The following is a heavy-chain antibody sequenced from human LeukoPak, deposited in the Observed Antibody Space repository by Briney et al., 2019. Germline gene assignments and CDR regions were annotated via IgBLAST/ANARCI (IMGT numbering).Heavy chain of an antibody. J-gene: IGHJ6*03. CDR3: ARGASGNYYYYYYMDV. Sequence: SVKVSCKASGGTFSSYAISWVRQAPGQGLEWMGGIIPIFGTANYAQKFQGRVTITADESTSTAYMELSSLRSEDTAVYYCARGASGNYYYYYYMDVWGKGTTVTVSS. CDR2: IIPIFGTA. V-gene: IGHV1-69*01. D-gene: IGHD6-19*01. CDR1: GGTFSSYA.